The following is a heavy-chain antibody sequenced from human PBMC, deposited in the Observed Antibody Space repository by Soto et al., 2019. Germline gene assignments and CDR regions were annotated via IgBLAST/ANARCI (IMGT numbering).Heavy chain of an antibody. V-gene: IGHV3-74*01. D-gene: IGHD3-22*01. CDR3: ARGAPHYYDSSGYLAFFDY. Sequence: GGSLRLSCAASGFTFSSYWMHWVRQAPGKGLVWVSRINSDGSSTSYADSVKGRFTISRDNAKNTLYLQMNSLRAEDTAVYYCARGAPHYYDSSGYLAFFDYWGQGTLVTVSS. CDR2: INSDGSST. CDR1: GFTFSSYW. J-gene: IGHJ4*02.